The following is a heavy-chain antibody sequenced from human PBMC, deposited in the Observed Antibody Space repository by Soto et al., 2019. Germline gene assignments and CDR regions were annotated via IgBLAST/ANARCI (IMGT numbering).Heavy chain of an antibody. Sequence: TPETLSLTCTVSGGSISSYYWSWIRQPPGKGLEWIGYIYYSGSTNYNPSLKSRVTISVDTSKNQFSLKLSSVTAADTAVYYCARGKWLFQVEFDYWGQGTLVTVSS. J-gene: IGHJ4*02. CDR2: IYYSGST. CDR3: ARGKWLFQVEFDY. V-gene: IGHV4-59*01. CDR1: GGSISSYY. D-gene: IGHD6-19*01.